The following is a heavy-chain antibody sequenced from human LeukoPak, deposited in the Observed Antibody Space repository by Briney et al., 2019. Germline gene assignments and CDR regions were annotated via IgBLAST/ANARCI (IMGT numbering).Heavy chain of an antibody. CDR3: ARHFDN. Sequence: PSETLSLTCTVSGGSISSSNYDWGWIRQPPGKGLEWIGSISYSGSTDYNPSLKSRVTISIDTSKNHFSLKMNSVTAADTAVYYCARHFDNWGQGTLVTVSS. J-gene: IGHJ4*02. CDR2: ISYSGST. CDR1: GGSISSSNYD. V-gene: IGHV4-39*01.